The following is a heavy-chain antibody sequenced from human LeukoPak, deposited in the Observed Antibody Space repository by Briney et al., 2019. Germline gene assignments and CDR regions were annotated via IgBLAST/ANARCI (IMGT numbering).Heavy chain of an antibody. CDR1: GFTFSSYW. V-gene: IGHV3-74*01. J-gene: IGHJ4*02. D-gene: IGHD3-3*01. CDR2: INTDGSST. Sequence: PGGSLRLSCAASGFTFSSYWMHWVRQAPGKGLVWVSRINTDGSSTSYADSVKGRFTISRDNAKSTLYLQMNSLRAEDTAVYYCARASAYDFWSGYYHDYWGQGTLVTVSS. CDR3: ARASAYDFWSGYYHDY.